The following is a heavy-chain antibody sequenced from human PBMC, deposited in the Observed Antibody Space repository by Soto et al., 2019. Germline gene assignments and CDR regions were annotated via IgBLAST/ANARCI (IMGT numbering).Heavy chain of an antibody. CDR1: GFTFSSYG. CDR2: IWYDGSNK. Sequence: GGSLRLSCAASGFTFSSYGVHWVRQAPGKGLEWVAAIWYDGSNKYYADSVKGRFTISRDNSMSTLYLQMNSLRVEDTAIYYCARTRAYSGYDWVYWGQGILVTSPQ. D-gene: IGHD5-12*01. V-gene: IGHV3-33*01. CDR3: ARTRAYSGYDWVY. J-gene: IGHJ4*02.